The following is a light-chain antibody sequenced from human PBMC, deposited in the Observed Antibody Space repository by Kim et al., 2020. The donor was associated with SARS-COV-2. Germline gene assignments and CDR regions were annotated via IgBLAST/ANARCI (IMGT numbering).Light chain of an antibody. J-gene: IGKJ2*01. Sequence: DIQMTQSPSTLSASVGDRVIITCRASQIINTYLAWYQRRPGKAPNLLIYQASTLQFGVPSRFSGSGSGAEFTLTIYNLQPDDFGTYYCQQYIRFPYTFGQGTKLEI. CDR2: QAS. CDR3: QQYIRFPYT. V-gene: IGKV1-5*03. CDR1: QIINTY.